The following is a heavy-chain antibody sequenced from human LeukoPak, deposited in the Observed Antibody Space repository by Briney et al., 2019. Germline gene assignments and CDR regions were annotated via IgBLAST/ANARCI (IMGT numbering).Heavy chain of an antibody. CDR2: IKTKVYGGTT. CDR3: ASLKVWYYYYYMDV. Sequence: PGRSLRLSCAASGFAFGDFAMNWVRQAPGQGLEWVGFIKTKVYGGTTEYAASVKGRFTISRDDSKAIAYLQMNSLRAEDTAVYYCASLKVWYYYYYMDVWGKGTTVTVSS. D-gene: IGHD1-14*01. CDR1: GFAFGDFA. J-gene: IGHJ6*03. V-gene: IGHV3-49*04.